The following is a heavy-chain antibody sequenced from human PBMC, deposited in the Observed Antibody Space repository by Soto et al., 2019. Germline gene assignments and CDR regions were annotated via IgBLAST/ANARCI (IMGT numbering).Heavy chain of an antibody. CDR3: TRGQEVWWNAGPLGLRGLDV. J-gene: IGHJ6*02. CDR2: MNPSSANT. Sequence: ASVKVSCKASRYTFISYDINWVRQAPGQGLEWMGWMNPSSANTGYAQKFQGRISMTRNTSMNTAYMELNSLTSEDTAVYYCTRGQEVWWNAGPLGLRGLDVWGQGTTVTVSS. CDR1: RYTFISYD. V-gene: IGHV1-8*01. D-gene: IGHD3-16*01.